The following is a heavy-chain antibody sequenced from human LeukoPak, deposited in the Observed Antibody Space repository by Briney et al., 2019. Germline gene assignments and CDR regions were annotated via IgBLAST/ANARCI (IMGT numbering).Heavy chain of an antibody. CDR2: ISSSGSTI. V-gene: IGHV3-48*03. CDR3: ARGADVLLWFGESPWGYTYDY. J-gene: IGHJ4*02. D-gene: IGHD3-10*01. Sequence: GGSLRLSCAASGFTFSSYEMNWVRQAPGKGLEWVSYISSSGSTIYYADSVKGRFTISRDNAKNSLYLQMNSLRAEDTAVYYCARGADVLLWFGESPWGYTYDYWSQGTLVTVSS. CDR1: GFTFSSYE.